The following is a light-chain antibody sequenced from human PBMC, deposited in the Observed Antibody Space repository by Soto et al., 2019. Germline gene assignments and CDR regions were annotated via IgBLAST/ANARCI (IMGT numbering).Light chain of an antibody. V-gene: IGKV1-39*01. Sequence: DLQMTQSPSSLSASVGDRVTIPCRASQSIDTYLNWYQQKPGKAPTLLIYAASSLQSGVPSRFSGSGSGTDFTLTISNLQPEDCATYFCQQSYSTPLTFGGGTKVDI. CDR3: QQSYSTPLT. J-gene: IGKJ4*01. CDR2: AAS. CDR1: QSIDTY.